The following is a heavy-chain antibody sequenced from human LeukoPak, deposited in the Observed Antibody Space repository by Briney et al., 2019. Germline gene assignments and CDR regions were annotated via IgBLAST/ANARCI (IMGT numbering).Heavy chain of an antibody. J-gene: IGHJ4*02. CDR1: GYTFTGYY. CDR3: ARDNPGATPRPFDY. CDR2: INPNTGGT. V-gene: IGHV1-2*02. Sequence: ASVKVSCKASGYTFTGYYMHWVRQAPGQGLEWMGWINPNTGGTNYAQKFQGRVTMTRDTSISTAYMELSRLTSDDTAVYYCARDNPGATPRPFDYWGQGSLVTVSP. D-gene: IGHD1-26*01.